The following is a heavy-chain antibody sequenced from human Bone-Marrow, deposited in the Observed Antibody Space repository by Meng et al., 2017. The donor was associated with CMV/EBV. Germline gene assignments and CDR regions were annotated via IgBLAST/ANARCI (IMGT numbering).Heavy chain of an antibody. D-gene: IGHD4-11*01. Sequence: GGSLRLSCKGSGYSFTSYWIGWVRQMPGKGLEWMGIIYPGDSDTRYSPSFQGQVTISADRSISTAYLQWSSLKASDTAMYYCATLQSAFDYWGQGTLVTVSS. CDR3: ATLQSAFDY. V-gene: IGHV5-51*01. CDR1: GYSFTSYW. CDR2: IYPGDSDT. J-gene: IGHJ4*02.